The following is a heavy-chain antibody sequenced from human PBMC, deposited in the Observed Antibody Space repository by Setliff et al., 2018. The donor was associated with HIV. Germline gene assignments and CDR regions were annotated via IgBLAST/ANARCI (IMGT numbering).Heavy chain of an antibody. CDR2: IYYTSNT. D-gene: IGHD3-9*01. J-gene: IGHJ4*02. CDR3: ARGYSDFDILTGYWCHYFHY. V-gene: IGHV4-59*02. CDR1: GDSVSGYY. Sequence: SETLSLTCTVSGDSVSGYYWTWFRQPPGKGLEGMGEIYYTSNTNFSPPLNNRLTISLDTTKNQFSLKLRSVSAADTAMYYCARGYSDFDILTGYWCHYFHYWGQGRTVTVSS.